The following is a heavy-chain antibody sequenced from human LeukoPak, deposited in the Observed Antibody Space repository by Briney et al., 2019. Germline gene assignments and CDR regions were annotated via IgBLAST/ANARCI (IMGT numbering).Heavy chain of an antibody. V-gene: IGHV4-34*01. CDR2: INHSGST. J-gene: IGHJ4*02. D-gene: IGHD6-13*01. CDR1: GGSSSGYY. CDR3: AREEGIAAAGTPPLGFDY. Sequence: SETLSLTCAVYGGSSSGYYWSWIRQPPGKGLEWIGEINHSGSTNYNPSLKSRVTISVDTSKNQFSLKLSSVTAADTAVYYCAREEGIAAAGTPPLGFDYWGQGTLVTVSS.